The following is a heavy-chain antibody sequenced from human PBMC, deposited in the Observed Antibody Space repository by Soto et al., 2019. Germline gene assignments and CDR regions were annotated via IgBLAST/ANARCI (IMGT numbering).Heavy chain of an antibody. V-gene: IGHV4-59*01. J-gene: IGHJ4*02. CDR1: DGSISSYY. Sequence: SETLSLTCTVSDGSISSYYWSWIRQPPGKGLEWIGYIYYSGITKCDPSLKSRVTITVHTSKNQFSLTLSSVTAADTAVYYCARGVATNEFDSWGQGTLVTVSS. CDR3: ARGVATNEFDS. CDR2: IYYSGIT. D-gene: IGHD5-12*01.